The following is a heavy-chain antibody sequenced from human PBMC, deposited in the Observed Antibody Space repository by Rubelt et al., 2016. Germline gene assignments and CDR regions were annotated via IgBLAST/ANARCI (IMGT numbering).Heavy chain of an antibody. V-gene: IGHV4-59*01. CDR3: ARGQGRDGYIH. CDR2: IYYSGST. D-gene: IGHD5-24*01. CDR1: GGSISNYY. J-gene: IGHJ4*02. Sequence: QVQLQESGPGLVKPSETLSLTCTVSGGSISNYYWSWIRQPPGKGLEWIGNIYYSGSTQYNPPPKRQVTISVDTSKNQFSLKLGSVTAADTAVYYCARGQGRDGYIHWGQGTLVTVSS.